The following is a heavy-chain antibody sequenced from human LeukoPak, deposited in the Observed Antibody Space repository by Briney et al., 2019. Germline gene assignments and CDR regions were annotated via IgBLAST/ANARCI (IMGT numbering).Heavy chain of an antibody. Sequence: SETLSLTCAVYGGSFSGYYWSWIRQPPGKGLEWIGEINHSGSTNYNPSLKSRVTISVDTSKNQFSLKLSSVTAADTAVYYCARTRAAAGHYYYYMDVWGKGTTVTVSS. J-gene: IGHJ6*03. CDR2: INHSGST. V-gene: IGHV4-34*01. CDR1: GGSFSGYY. D-gene: IGHD6-13*01. CDR3: ARTRAAAGHYYYYMDV.